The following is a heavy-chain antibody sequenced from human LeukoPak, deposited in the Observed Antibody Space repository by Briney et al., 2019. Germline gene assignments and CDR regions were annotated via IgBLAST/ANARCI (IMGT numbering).Heavy chain of an antibody. Sequence: SETLSLTCAVYGGSFSGYYWSWIRQPPGKGLEWIGEINHSGSTNYNPSLKSRVTISVDTSKNQFSLKLSSVTAADTAVYYCARENRIAVAGRAIDYWGQGTLVTVSS. V-gene: IGHV4-34*01. D-gene: IGHD6-19*01. CDR2: INHSGST. CDR1: GGSFSGYY. J-gene: IGHJ4*02. CDR3: ARENRIAVAGRAIDY.